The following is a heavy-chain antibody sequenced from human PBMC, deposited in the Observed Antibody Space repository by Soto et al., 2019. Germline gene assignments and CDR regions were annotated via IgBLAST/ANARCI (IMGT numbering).Heavy chain of an antibody. CDR3: ASSMGYCSSTSCPGTSYYYYGMDV. CDR2: IIPIFGTA. CDR1: GGTFSSYA. D-gene: IGHD2-2*01. J-gene: IGHJ6*02. V-gene: IGHV1-69*13. Sequence: SVKVSCKASGGTFSSYAISWVRQAPGQGLEWMGGIIPIFGTANYAQKFQGRVTITADESTSTAYMELSSLRPEDTAVYYCASSMGYCSSTSCPGTSYYYYGMDVWGQGTTVTVSS.